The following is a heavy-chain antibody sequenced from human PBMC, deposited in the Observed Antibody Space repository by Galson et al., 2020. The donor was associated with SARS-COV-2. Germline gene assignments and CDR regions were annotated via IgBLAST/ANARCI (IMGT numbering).Heavy chain of an antibody. V-gene: IGHV4-34*01. Sequence: SETLSLTCAVYGGSFSGYYWSWIRQPPGKGLEWIGEINHSGSTNYNPSLKSRVTISVDTSKNQFSLKLSSVTAADTAVYYCARNLGSWYGGTNWFDPWGQGTLVTVSS. D-gene: IGHD6-13*01. CDR2: INHSGST. CDR3: ARNLGSWYGGTNWFDP. CDR1: GGSFSGYY. J-gene: IGHJ5*02.